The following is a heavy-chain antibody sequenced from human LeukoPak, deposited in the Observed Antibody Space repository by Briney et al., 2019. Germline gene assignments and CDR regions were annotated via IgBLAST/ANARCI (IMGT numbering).Heavy chain of an antibody. CDR3: ARDLGYCSSTSCCTFDY. J-gene: IGHJ4*02. Sequence: PSETLSLTCAVYGGSFSGYYWSWIRQPPGKGLEWIGEINHSGSTNYNPSLKSRVTISVDTSKNQFSLKLSSVTAADTAVYYCARDLGYCSSTSCCTFDYWGQGTLVTVSS. D-gene: IGHD2-2*02. CDR2: INHSGST. CDR1: GGSFSGYY. V-gene: IGHV4-34*01.